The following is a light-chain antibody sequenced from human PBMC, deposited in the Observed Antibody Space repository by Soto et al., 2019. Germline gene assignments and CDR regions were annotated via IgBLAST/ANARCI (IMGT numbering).Light chain of an antibody. Sequence: EVVLTQSPGTLSLSPGERASLSCRASQSVSNNYLAWYQQKPGQSPKLLIFGSSDRATGIPDRFSGSGSGTDFTLTISRLEPADFAVYYCHQSGSSPPYTFGQGTKLEIK. J-gene: IGKJ2*01. CDR2: GSS. V-gene: IGKV3-20*01. CDR1: QSVSNNY. CDR3: HQSGSSPPYT.